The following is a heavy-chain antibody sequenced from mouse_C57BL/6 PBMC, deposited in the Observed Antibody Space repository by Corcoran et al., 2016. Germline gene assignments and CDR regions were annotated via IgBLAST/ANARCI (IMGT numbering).Heavy chain of an antibody. V-gene: IGHV1-26*01. Sequence: VQLQQSGPELVKPGASVKISCKASGYTFTDYYMNWVKQSHGKSLEWIGDINPNNGGTSYNQKFKGKATLTVDKSSSTAYMELRSLTSEDSAVYYCARGGYDGYYFYYYAMDYWGQGTSVTGSS. CDR2: INPNNGGT. CDR1: GYTFTDYY. CDR3: ARGGYDGYYFYYYAMDY. D-gene: IGHD2-3*01. J-gene: IGHJ4*01.